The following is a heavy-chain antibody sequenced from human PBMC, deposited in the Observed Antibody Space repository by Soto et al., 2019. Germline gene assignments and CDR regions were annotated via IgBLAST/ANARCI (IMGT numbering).Heavy chain of an antibody. J-gene: IGHJ3*01. CDR2: IHPVDSDA. Sequence: SGESLKISCKGSGYRFTSYWIGWVRQMPGKGLEYMGIIHPVDSDARYDPSFQGQVTISAAKSINTAYLQWTSLKASDTAVYYCARQPPDDAFDVWGQGTMVTVSS. CDR3: ARQPPDDAFDV. V-gene: IGHV5-51*01. CDR1: GYRFTSYW.